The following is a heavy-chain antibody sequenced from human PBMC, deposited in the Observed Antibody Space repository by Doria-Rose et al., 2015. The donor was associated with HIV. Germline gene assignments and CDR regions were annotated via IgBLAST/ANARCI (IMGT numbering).Heavy chain of an antibody. J-gene: IGHJ4*02. CDR2: IFSDDER. D-gene: IGHD6-13*01. Sequence: QVTLKESGPVLVKPAETLTLTCTVSGVSLSSPGMGVSWIRQPPGKALEWLANIFSDDERSYKTSLKSRLTISRRTSKSQVVLTTTDMDPVDTATYYCARIKSSRWYHKYYFDFWGQGTLVIVSA. CDR1: GVSLSSPGMG. CDR3: ARIKSSRWYHKYYFDF. V-gene: IGHV2-26*01.